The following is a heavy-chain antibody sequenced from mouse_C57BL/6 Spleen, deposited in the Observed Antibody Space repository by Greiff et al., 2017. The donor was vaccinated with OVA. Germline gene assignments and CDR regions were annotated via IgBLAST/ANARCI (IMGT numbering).Heavy chain of an antibody. D-gene: IGHD2-3*01. CDR3: ARGGDGSHAMDY. CDR2: IYPGDGDT. J-gene: IGHJ4*01. Sequence: QVQLQQSGAELVKPGASVKISCKASGYAFSSYWMNWVKQRPGKGLEWIGQIYPGDGDTNYNGKFKGKATLTADKSSSTAYMQLSSLTSEDSAVYFCARGGDGSHAMDYWGQGTSVTVSS. CDR1: GYAFSSYW. V-gene: IGHV1-80*01.